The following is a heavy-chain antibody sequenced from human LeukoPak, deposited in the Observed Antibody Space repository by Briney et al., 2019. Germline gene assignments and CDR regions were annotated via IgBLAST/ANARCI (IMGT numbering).Heavy chain of an antibody. CDR3: ASREAGIGAFDI. CDR1: GGSISSCGYS. CDR2: IYHSDST. V-gene: IGHV4-30-2*01. J-gene: IGHJ3*02. D-gene: IGHD1-14*01. Sequence: SQTLSLTCAVSGGSISSCGYSWSWIRPPPGQGQEWVGYIYHSDSTYSDPSLKRRVTISVDRTKNKFSLKLRSETAADTSVYYCASREAGIGAFDIWGQGTMVTVSS.